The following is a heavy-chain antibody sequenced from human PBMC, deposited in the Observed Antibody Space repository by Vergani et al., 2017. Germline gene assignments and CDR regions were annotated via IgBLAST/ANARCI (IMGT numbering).Heavy chain of an antibody. CDR2: ISSSCSTI. CDR1: GFTFSDYY. J-gene: IGHJ2*01. CDR3: ARSPDYGDFWYFDL. D-gene: IGHD4-17*01. V-gene: IGHV3-11*01. Sequence: QVQLVESGGGVVQPGRSLRLSCAASGFTFSDYYMSWIRQAPGKGLEWVSYISSSCSTIYYADSVKGRFTISRDNAKNSLYLQMNSLRAEDTAVYYCARSPDYGDFWYFDLWGRGTLVTVSS.